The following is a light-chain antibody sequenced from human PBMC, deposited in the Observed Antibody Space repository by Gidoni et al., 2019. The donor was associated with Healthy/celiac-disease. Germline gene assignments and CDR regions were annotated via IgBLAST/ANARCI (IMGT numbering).Light chain of an antibody. J-gene: IGKJ4*01. V-gene: IGKV3-11*01. CDR1: QSVSSY. CDR3: QQRSNWPPFT. Sequence: ELVFTQSPATLSLSPGERAPLPCRASQSVSSYLAWYQQKPGQAPRLLIYDASNRATGIPARFSGSGSGTDFTLTISSLEPEDFAVYYCQQRSNWPPFTFGGGTKVEIK. CDR2: DAS.